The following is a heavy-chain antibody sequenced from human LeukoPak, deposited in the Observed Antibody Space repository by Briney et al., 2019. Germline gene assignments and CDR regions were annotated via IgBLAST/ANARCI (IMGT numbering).Heavy chain of an antibody. D-gene: IGHD6-6*01. CDR3: AREPYSSSPSVEYFDL. J-gene: IGHJ2*01. Sequence: SETLSLTCTVSGGSISSGDYYWSWIRQPPGKGLEWIGYIYYSGSTYYNPSLRSRVTISVDTSKNQFSLTLSSVTAADTAVYYCAREPYSSSPSVEYFDLWGRGTLVTVSS. CDR1: GGSISSGDYY. V-gene: IGHV4-30-4*08. CDR2: IYYSGST.